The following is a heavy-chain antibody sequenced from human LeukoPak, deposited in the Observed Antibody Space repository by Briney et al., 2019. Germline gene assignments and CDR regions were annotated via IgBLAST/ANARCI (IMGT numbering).Heavy chain of an antibody. V-gene: IGHV3-7*01. D-gene: IGHD2-2*02. CDR2: IKEDGSEK. Sequence: GGSLRLSCAASGFTFTNAWMSWVRQAPGKGLEWVANIKEDGSEKNYVDSVKGRFTISRDNAKNSLYLQMNSLRAEDTAVYYCARLRCCSSTSCYTGAFDIWGQGTMVTVSS. CDR3: ARLRCCSSTSCYTGAFDI. CDR1: GFTFTNAW. J-gene: IGHJ3*02.